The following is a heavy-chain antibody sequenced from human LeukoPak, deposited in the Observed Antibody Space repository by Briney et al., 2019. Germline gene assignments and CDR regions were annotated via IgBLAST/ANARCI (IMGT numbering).Heavy chain of an antibody. V-gene: IGHV1-2*02. CDR1: GYTFTGYY. J-gene: IGHJ4*02. CDR3: AREPSCSSTSCGIDY. D-gene: IGHD2-2*01. Sequence: ASVKVSCKASGYTFTGYYMHWVRQAPGQGLEWMGWINPNSGGTNYAQKFQGRVTMTRDTSINTAYMELSRLRSDDTAVYYCAREPSCSSTSCGIDYWGQGTLVTVSS. CDR2: INPNSGGT.